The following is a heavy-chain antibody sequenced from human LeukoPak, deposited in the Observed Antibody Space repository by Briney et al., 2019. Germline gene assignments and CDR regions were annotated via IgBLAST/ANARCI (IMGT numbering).Heavy chain of an antibody. CDR2: ISSSSYI. J-gene: IGHJ4*02. CDR1: GFTFSSYT. Sequence: GGSLRLSCAASGFTFSSYTMNWVRQAPGKGLEWVSSISSSSYIYYADSVKGRFTISRDNAKNSLYLQMNSLRAEDTAVYYCAREEYCTNGVCSYFDYWGQGTLVTVSS. D-gene: IGHD2-8*01. V-gene: IGHV3-21*01. CDR3: AREEYCTNGVCSYFDY.